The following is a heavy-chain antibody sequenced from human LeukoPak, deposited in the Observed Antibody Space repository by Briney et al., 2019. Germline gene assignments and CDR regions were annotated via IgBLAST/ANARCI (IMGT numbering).Heavy chain of an antibody. Sequence: SETLSLTCTVSGGSISSHYWSWIRQPPGKGLEWIGYIYYSGSTNYNPSLKSRVTISVDTSKNQFSLKLSSVTAADTAVYYCARGVFYYYSSGYYYWYFDLWGRGTLVTVSS. D-gene: IGHD3-22*01. V-gene: IGHV4-59*11. J-gene: IGHJ2*01. CDR3: ARGVFYYYSSGYYYWYFDL. CDR1: GGSISSHY. CDR2: IYYSGST.